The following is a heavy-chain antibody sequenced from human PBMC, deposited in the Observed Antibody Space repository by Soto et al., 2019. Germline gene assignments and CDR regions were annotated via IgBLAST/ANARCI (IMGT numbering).Heavy chain of an antibody. CDR1: GFTFSSYA. D-gene: IGHD2-15*01. V-gene: IGHV3-23*01. Sequence: EVQLLESGGGLVQPGGSLRLSCAASGFTFSSYAMSWVRQAPGKGLEWVSAISGSGGSTYYADSVKGRFTISRDNSKNTLYLQMTSLSAEDTTVYYCALKGQYCIGGSCYSGYFDYWGQGTLVTVSS. CDR3: ALKGQYCIGGSCYSGYFDY. CDR2: ISGSGGST. J-gene: IGHJ4*02.